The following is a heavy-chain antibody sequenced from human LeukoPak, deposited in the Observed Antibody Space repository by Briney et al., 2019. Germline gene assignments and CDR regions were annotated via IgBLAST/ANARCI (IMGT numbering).Heavy chain of an antibody. CDR2: INPNIGGT. D-gene: IGHD6-19*01. CDR1: GYTFTGYY. J-gene: IGHJ4*02. Sequence: ASVKVSCKASGYTFTGYYMHWVRQAPGQGLEWMGWINPNIGGTNYAQKFQGRVTMTRDTSISTACMELSRLRSDDTAVYYCASQAVAGNFDYWGQGTLVTVSS. V-gene: IGHV1-2*02. CDR3: ASQAVAGNFDY.